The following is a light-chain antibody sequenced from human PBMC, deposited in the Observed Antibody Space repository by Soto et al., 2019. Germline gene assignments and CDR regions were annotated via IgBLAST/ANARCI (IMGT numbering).Light chain of an antibody. CDR1: QGIGSW. CDR2: PAS. CDR3: LHANNFPVT. Sequence: DIQMTQSPSFVSASIGDRVTITCRASQGIGSWLAWYQQVPGRAPRLLIFPASPFQSGVSPRFRCSGSGTDFTLTITSLKPEDFATYFCLHANNFPVTCGEGTKVE. J-gene: IGKJ4*01. V-gene: IGKV1-12*01.